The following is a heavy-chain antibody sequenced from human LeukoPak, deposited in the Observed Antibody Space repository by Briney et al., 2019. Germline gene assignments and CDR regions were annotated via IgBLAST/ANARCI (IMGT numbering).Heavy chain of an antibody. CDR2: INPNSGGT. V-gene: IGHV1-2*02. Sequence: ASVKVSCKASGYTFTGYYMHWVRQAPGQGLEWMGWINPNSGGTNYAQKFQGRVTMTRDTSISTAYMELSRLRSDDTAVYYCARVVQPYDFWSGCNYYYYYMDVWGKGTTVTVSS. CDR1: GYTFTGYY. CDR3: ARVVQPYDFWSGCNYYYYYMDV. D-gene: IGHD3-3*01. J-gene: IGHJ6*03.